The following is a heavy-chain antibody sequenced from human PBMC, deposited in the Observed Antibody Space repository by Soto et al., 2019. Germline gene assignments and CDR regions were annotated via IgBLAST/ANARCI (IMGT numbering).Heavy chain of an antibody. Sequence: EVQLVESGGGLVQPGGSLRLSCAAYGFTFSSYWMHWVRQAPGKGLVWISRIIRDGSSTNYADSVKGRFTISRDNAKNTLYLEINSLRADDTAVYFCGRGGSGIYGMDIWGQGTTVTVSS. V-gene: IGHV3-74*01. CDR3: GRGGSGIYGMDI. J-gene: IGHJ6*02. CDR2: IIRDGSST. D-gene: IGHD6-13*01. CDR1: GFTFSSYW.